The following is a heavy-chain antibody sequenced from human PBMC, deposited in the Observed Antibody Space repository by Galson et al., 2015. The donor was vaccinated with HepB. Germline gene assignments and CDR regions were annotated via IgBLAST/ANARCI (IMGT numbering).Heavy chain of an antibody. CDR3: ARAWEFNTVTKPAQDYYYYGMDV. Sequence: SLRLSCAASGFTFSSYSMNWVRQAPGKGLEWVSSISSSSSYIYYADSVKGRFTISRGNAKNSLYLQMNSLRAEDTAVYYCARAWEFNTVTKPAQDYYYYGMDVWGQGTTVTVSS. CDR1: GFTFSSYS. CDR2: ISSSSSYI. J-gene: IGHJ6*02. V-gene: IGHV3-21*01. D-gene: IGHD4-17*01.